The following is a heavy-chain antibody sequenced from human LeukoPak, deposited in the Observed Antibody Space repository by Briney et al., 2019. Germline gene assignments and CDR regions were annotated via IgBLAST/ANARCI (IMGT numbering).Heavy chain of an antibody. CDR2: IYYSGST. D-gene: IGHD3-10*01. V-gene: IGHV4-59*01. CDR1: GGSISSYY. CDR3: ARDFFVDYGSGSYYRRMDV. J-gene: IGHJ6*02. Sequence: SETLSLTCTVSGGSISSYYWSWIRQPPGKGLEWIGYIYYSGSTNYNPSLKSRVTISVDTSKNQLSLKLSSVTAADTAVYYCARDFFVDYGSGSYYRRMDVWGQGTTVTVSS.